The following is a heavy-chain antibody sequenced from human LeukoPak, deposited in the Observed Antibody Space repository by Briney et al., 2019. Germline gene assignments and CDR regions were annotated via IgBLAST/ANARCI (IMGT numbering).Heavy chain of an antibody. D-gene: IGHD6-19*01. CDR1: GGSVSSGVDY. J-gene: IGHJ5*02. V-gene: IGHV4-61*08. Sequence: SETLSLTCTVSGGSVSSGVDYWSWIRQPPGKGLEWIGYIYHSGSTNYHPSLKSRDPILVDTSNTQFSLKVPSVPAADTAVYYCARLNVYSSGWYPNWFDPWGQGTLVTVSS. CDR2: IYHSGST. CDR3: ARLNVYSSGWYPNWFDP.